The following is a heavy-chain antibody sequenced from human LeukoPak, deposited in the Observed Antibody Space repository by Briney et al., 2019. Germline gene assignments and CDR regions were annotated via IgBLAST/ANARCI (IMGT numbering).Heavy chain of an antibody. CDR1: GYTFTGYY. CDR2: INPNSGGT. Sequence: ASVKVSRKASGYTFTGYYMHWVRQAPGQGLEWMGWINPNSGGTNYAQKFQGRVTMTRDTSISTAYMELSRLRSDDTAVYYCARSTMGFGGVIAARAGLDYWGQGTLVTVSS. CDR3: ARSTMGFGGVIAARAGLDY. J-gene: IGHJ4*02. D-gene: IGHD3-16*02. V-gene: IGHV1-2*02.